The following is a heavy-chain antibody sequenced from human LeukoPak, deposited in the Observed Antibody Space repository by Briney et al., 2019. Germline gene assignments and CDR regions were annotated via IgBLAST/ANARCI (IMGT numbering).Heavy chain of an antibody. V-gene: IGHV4-59*08. CDR1: GGSISSYY. CDR2: IYYSGST. D-gene: IGHD3-10*01. Sequence: SETLSLTCTVSGGSISSYYWSWIRQPPGKGLEWIGYIYYSGSTNYNPSLKSRVTISVDTSKNQFSLKLSSVTAADTAVYYCARLGPVHYHGSGSPPRPFDAFDIWGQGTMVTVSS. J-gene: IGHJ3*02. CDR3: ARLGPVHYHGSGSPPRPFDAFDI.